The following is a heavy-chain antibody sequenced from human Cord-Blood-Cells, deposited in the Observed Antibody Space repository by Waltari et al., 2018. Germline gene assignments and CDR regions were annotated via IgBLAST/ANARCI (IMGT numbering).Heavy chain of an antibody. Sequence: QVQLVQSGAEVKKPGASVKVSCKVSGYTLTELSMHWVRQAPGKGLECMGGFDPEAGKTNYAQKFQGKVTMTEDTSTDTAYMELSSLRSEDTAVYYCATDRRPKYSSSWYWFDPWGQGTLVTVSS. J-gene: IGHJ5*02. CDR2: FDPEAGKT. V-gene: IGHV1-24*01. CDR3: ATDRRPKYSSSWYWFDP. CDR1: GYTLTELS. D-gene: IGHD6-13*01.